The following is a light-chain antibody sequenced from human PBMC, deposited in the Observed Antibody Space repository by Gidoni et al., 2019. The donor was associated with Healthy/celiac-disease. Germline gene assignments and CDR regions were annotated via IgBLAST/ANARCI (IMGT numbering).Light chain of an antibody. J-gene: IGKJ1*01. Sequence: DIQMTQSPSSLSASVGDRVTITCRASQSISSYLHWYQQKPGKAPKLLIYAASSLQSGVPSRFSGSGSGTDFTLTISSLQPEDFATYYCQQSYSTLWTFGQGTKAEIK. V-gene: IGKV1-39*01. CDR2: AAS. CDR3: QQSYSTLWT. CDR1: QSISSY.